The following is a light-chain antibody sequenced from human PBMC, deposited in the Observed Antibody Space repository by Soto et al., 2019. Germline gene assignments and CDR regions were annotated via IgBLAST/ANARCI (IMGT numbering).Light chain of an antibody. J-gene: IGKJ5*01. CDR1: QDISNY. Sequence: DIQMTQSPSSLSASVGDRVPITCRASQDISNYLNWYQQRPGKAPKLLIYDASNLERGVPSRFSGTRSGTQFTFAITSLQPEDVAAYYCQQSDSLPITFGEGTRLEI. V-gene: IGKV1-33*01. CDR3: QQSDSLPIT. CDR2: DAS.